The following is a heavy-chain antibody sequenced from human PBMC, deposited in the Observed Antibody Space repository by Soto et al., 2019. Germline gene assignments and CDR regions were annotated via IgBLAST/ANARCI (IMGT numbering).Heavy chain of an antibody. CDR3: ARDLSHYYDSSGYYYLSYFDY. J-gene: IGHJ4*02. V-gene: IGHV4-4*07. CDR2: IYTSGST. Sequence: SETLSLTCTVSGGSISSYYWSWIRQPAGKGLEWIGRIYTSGSTNYNPSLKSRVTMSLDTSKNQFSLKLSSVTAADTAVYYCARDLSHYYDSSGYYYLSYFDYWGQGTLVTVSS. CDR1: GGSISSYY. D-gene: IGHD3-22*01.